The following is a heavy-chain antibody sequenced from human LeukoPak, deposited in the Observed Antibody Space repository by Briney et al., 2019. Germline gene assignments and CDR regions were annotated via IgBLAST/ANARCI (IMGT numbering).Heavy chain of an antibody. Sequence: GGSLRLSCAASGFTFSSYAMHWVRQAPGKGLEWVAVISYGGSNKYYADSVKGRFTISRDNSKNTLYLQMNSLRAEDTAVYYCARDPYYYGSGSLGLYYYYYGMDVWGQGTTVTVSS. CDR2: ISYGGSNK. J-gene: IGHJ6*02. V-gene: IGHV3-30-3*01. CDR3: ARDPYYYGSGSLGLYYYYYGMDV. CDR1: GFTFSSYA. D-gene: IGHD3-10*01.